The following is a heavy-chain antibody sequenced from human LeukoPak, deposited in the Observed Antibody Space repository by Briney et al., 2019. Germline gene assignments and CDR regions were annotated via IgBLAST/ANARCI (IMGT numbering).Heavy chain of an antibody. V-gene: IGHV3-30*18. J-gene: IGHJ4*02. D-gene: IGHD3-22*01. CDR2: ISYDGSNE. CDR1: GFTFSSYG. CDR3: AKDKRYDSSGYYPYYFDY. Sequence: GGSLRLSCAASGFTFSSYGMHWVRQAPGKGLEWVAVISYDGSNEYYADSVKGRFTISRDNSKNTLYLQMNSLRAEDTAVYYCAKDKRYDSSGYYPYYFDYWGQGTLVTVSS.